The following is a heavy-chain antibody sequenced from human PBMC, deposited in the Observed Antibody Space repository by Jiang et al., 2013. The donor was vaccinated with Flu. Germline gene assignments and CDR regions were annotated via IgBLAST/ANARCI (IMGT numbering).Heavy chain of an antibody. V-gene: IGHV4-61*02. CDR2: IYTSGST. CDR1: DGSISSGTYF. D-gene: IGHD5-24*01. J-gene: IGHJ4*02. CDR3: ARAYLGMATMYYFDY. Sequence: PGLVKPSQTLSLTCTVSDGSISSGTYFWSWIRQPAGKGLEWIGRIYTSGSTNYNPSLKSRVTISVDTSKNQFSLKLSSVTAADTAVYYCARAYLGMATMYYFDYWGQGTLVTVSS.